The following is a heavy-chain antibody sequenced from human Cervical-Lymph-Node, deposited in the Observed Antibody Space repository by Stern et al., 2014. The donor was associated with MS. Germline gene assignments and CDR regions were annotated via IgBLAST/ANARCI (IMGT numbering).Heavy chain of an antibody. V-gene: IGHV1-46*01. CDR1: GYTFINYY. Sequence: MQLVESGAEVKKPGASVKVSCKASGYTFINYYMHWVRQAPGHGLEWMGIINTLGCSTDYTQKFQGRLTMTRDTSTTTVSMELSGLRPEDTAVYYCAREYVEASGVGYLYYGLDVWGQGTTVIVSS. CDR2: INTLGCST. D-gene: IGHD2-21*02. J-gene: IGHJ6*02. CDR3: AREYVEASGVGYLYYGLDV.